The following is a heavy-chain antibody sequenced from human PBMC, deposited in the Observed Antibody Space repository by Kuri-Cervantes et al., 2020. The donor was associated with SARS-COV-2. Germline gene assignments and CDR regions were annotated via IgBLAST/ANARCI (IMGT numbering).Heavy chain of an antibody. V-gene: IGHV3-74*01. J-gene: IGHJ2*01. CDR3: ARGDFWNGYYNWYFDL. Sequence: GESLKISCEASGFMISSYWMHWARQVPEKGQVWVSRIHSSGSSTGYADSVKGRFTISRDNAKNTLYLQMNSLRVEDTAVYYCARGDFWNGYYNWYFDLWGRGTLVTVSS. CDR2: IHSSGSST. D-gene: IGHD3-3*01. CDR1: GFMISSYW.